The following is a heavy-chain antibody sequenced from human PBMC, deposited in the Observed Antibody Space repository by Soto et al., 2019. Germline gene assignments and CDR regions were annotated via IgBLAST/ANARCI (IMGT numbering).Heavy chain of an antibody. CDR2: INPGDSDT. CDR1: GYNFNYW. J-gene: IGHJ4*02. Sequence: PGESLKISCNGSGYNFNYWIGWVRQMPGKGLEWMGIINPGDSDTRYNPSFQGQVTFSVDKSISTAYLQWGSLKASDTAIYYCARQTDGGRFDYWGQGTLVTVSS. D-gene: IGHD2-15*01. CDR3: ARQTDGGRFDY. V-gene: IGHV5-51*01.